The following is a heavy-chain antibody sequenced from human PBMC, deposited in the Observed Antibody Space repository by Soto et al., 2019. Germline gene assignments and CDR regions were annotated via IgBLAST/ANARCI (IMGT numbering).Heavy chain of an antibody. Sequence: PGGSLRLSCATSGFNFNNYAMSWVRQAPGERLEWVSFISSSGGTTYYADSVKGRFTISRDNAKNSLYLQMNSLRAEDTAVYYCATQNYDSKNAPHWGQGTLVTVSS. V-gene: IGHV3-48*03. J-gene: IGHJ4*02. CDR3: ATQNYDSKNAPH. CDR2: ISSSGGTT. CDR1: GFNFNNYA. D-gene: IGHD3-22*01.